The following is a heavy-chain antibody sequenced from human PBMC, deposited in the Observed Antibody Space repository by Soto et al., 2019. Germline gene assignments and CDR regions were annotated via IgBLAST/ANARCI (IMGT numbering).Heavy chain of an antibody. Sequence: SETLSLTCTVSGGSISSSSYYWGWIRQRPGKGLEWIGSIYDSGSTYYNPSLKSRVTISVDTSKNQFSLKLSSVTAADTAVYYCPRHSAEGDIVVVPAFQYSGMDVWGQGTTVTVSS. CDR1: GGSISSSSYY. D-gene: IGHD2-2*01. J-gene: IGHJ6*02. V-gene: IGHV4-39*01. CDR2: IYDSGST. CDR3: PRHSAEGDIVVVPAFQYSGMDV.